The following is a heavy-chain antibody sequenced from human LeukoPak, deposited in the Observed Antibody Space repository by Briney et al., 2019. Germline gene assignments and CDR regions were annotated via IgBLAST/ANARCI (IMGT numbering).Heavy chain of an antibody. Sequence: GGSLRLSCAASGFTFSSYGMHWVRQAPGKGLEWVAVIWYGGSNKYYADSVKGRFTISRDNSKNTLYLQMNSLRAEDTAVYYCAKTRWLQPLDAFDIWGQGTTVTVSS. D-gene: IGHD5-24*01. CDR2: IWYGGSNK. V-gene: IGHV3-33*06. CDR3: AKTRWLQPLDAFDI. J-gene: IGHJ3*02. CDR1: GFTFSSYG.